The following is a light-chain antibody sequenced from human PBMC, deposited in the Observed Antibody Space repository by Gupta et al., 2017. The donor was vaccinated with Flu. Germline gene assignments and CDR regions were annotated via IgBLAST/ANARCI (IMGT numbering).Light chain of an antibody. CDR2: AAS. J-gene: IGKJ1*01. CDR3: QQSYITPRT. V-gene: IGKV1-39*01. CDR1: ENVGNY. Sequence: GGRVTIACRASENVGNYLNWYRHKPGKPPKLLIFAASTLQSGVPSRFSGSRSGTDFTLTISSREPDDFATYYCQQSYITPRTFGPGTKVEI.